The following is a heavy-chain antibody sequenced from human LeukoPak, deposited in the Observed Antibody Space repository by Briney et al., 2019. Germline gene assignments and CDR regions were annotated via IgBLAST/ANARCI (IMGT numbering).Heavy chain of an antibody. CDR2: ISAYNGNT. V-gene: IGHV1-18*01. Sequence: ASVKVSCKASGYTFTSYGISWVRQAPGQGLEWMGWISAYNGNTNYAQKLQGRVTMTTDTSTSTAYMELRSLRSDDTAVYYCARVGTVSVLRYFDWLLPPGNWFDPWGQGTLVTVSS. CDR3: ARVGTVSVLRYFDWLLPPGNWFDP. D-gene: IGHD3-9*01. CDR1: GYTFTSYG. J-gene: IGHJ5*02.